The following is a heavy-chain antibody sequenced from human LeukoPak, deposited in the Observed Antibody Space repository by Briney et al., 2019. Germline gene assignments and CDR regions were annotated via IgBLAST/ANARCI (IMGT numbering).Heavy chain of an antibody. J-gene: IGHJ4*02. V-gene: IGHV1-69*04. CDR1: GGTFSSYA. Sequence: SVKVTCKASGGTFSSYAISWVRQAPGQGLEWMGRIIPILGIANYAQKFQGRVTITADKSTSTAYMELSSLRSEDTAVYYCARDGGSSFDYWGQGTLVTVSS. D-gene: IGHD6-13*01. CDR3: ARDGGSSFDY. CDR2: IIPILGIA.